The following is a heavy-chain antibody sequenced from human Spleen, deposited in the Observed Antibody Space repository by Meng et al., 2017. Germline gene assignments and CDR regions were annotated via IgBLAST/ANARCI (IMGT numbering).Heavy chain of an antibody. V-gene: IGHV1-46*01. J-gene: IGHJ6*02. CDR1: GYTFTSYY. D-gene: IGHD3-9*01. CDR2: INPSGGST. CDR3: VRDPSYDILTGYYRKGSYYYGVDV. Sequence: ASVKVSCKASGYTFTSYYMHWVRQAPGQGLEWMGIINPSGGSTSYAQKLQGRVTMTTDTSTSTAYMELRSLRSDDTAVYYCVRDPSYDILTGYYRKGSYYYGVDVWGQGTTVTVSS.